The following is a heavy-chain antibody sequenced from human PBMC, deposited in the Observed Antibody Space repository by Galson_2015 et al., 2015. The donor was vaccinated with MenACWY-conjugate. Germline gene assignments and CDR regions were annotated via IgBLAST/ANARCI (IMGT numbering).Heavy chain of an antibody. V-gene: IGHV3-74*01. D-gene: IGHD2-2*01. CDR1: GFTFSSYW. CDR2: INSDGSSA. Sequence: SLRLSCAASGFTFSSYWMHWVRQSPGKGLVWVSRINSDGSSANYADSVKGRFTISRDNAKNTLYLQMNSLRAEDTAVYYCATYCSSPSCYDNGAFWGQGTLVTVSS. CDR3: ATYCSSPSCYDNGAF. J-gene: IGHJ4*02.